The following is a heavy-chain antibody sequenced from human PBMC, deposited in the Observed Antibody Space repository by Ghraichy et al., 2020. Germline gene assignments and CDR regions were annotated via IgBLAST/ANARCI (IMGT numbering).Heavy chain of an antibody. CDR3: ARDKVGTTVFRAIVVLDW. J-gene: IGHJ3*01. CDR1: GYTFAGYY. CDR2: INPNNGNT. Sequence: ASVKVSCKASGYTFAGYYIRWVRQAPGQGLEWMGWINPNNGNTKYLEKFKGRVTMTGDTSKSTAYMELSSLKSDDTAVYYCARDKVGTTVFRAIVVLDWWVQGT. V-gene: IGHV1-2*02. D-gene: IGHD3/OR15-3a*01.